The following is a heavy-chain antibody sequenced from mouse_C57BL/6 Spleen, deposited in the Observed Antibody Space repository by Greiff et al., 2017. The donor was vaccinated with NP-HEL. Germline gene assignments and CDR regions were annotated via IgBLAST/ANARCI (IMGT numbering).Heavy chain of an antibody. D-gene: IGHD1-1*01. CDR1: GYTFTSYW. V-gene: IGHV1-61*01. CDR3: ARGDYYYGSSSDAMDY. J-gene: IGHJ4*01. CDR2: IYPSDSET. Sequence: QVQLQQPGAELVRPGSSVKLSCKASGYTFTSYWMDWVKQRPGQGLEWIGNIYPSDSETHYNQKFKDKATLTVDKSSSTAYMQLSSLTSEDSAVYYCARGDYYYGSSSDAMDYWGQGTSVTVSS.